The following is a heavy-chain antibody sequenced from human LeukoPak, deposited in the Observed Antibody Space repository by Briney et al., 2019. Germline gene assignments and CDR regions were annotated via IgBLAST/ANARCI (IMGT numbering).Heavy chain of an antibody. J-gene: IGHJ4*02. CDR1: GGSISSSSYY. Sequence: SETLSLTCTVSGGSISSSSYYWGWIRQPPGKGLEWIGSIYYSGSTYYNPSLKSRVTISVDTSKNQFSLKLSSVTAADTAVYYCARNYEEGSFDYWGQGTLVTVSS. CDR3: ARNYEEGSFDY. V-gene: IGHV4-39*07. D-gene: IGHD1-7*01. CDR2: IYYSGST.